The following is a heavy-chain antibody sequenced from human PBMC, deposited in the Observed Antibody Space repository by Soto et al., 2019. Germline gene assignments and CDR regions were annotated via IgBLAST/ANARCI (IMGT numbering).Heavy chain of an antibody. J-gene: IGHJ6*02. V-gene: IGHV4-34*01. D-gene: IGHD6-13*01. CDR1: GGSFSGYY. Sequence: SETLSLTCAVYGGSFSGYYWSWIRQPPGKGLEWIGGINHSGSTNYNPSLKSRVTISVDTSKNQFSLKLSSVTAADTAVYYCARFLAGRYYYYGMDVWGQGTTVTVSS. CDR3: ARFLAGRYYYYGMDV. CDR2: INHSGST.